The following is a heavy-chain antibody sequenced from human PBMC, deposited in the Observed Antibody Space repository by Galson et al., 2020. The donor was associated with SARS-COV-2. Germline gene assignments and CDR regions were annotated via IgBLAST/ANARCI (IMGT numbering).Heavy chain of an antibody. J-gene: IGHJ3*02. CDR2: IYYIGST. Sequence: SETLSLTCTVSGGSINNYHWSWIRQPPGKGLEWIGYIYYIGSTNYNPSLESRVSISIDTSKNQFSLKLSSVTAADTAVYYCARTTVLDVFDIWGQGTMFTVSS. V-gene: IGHV4-59*08. CDR3: ARTTVLDVFDI. D-gene: IGHD1-1*01. CDR1: GGSINNYH.